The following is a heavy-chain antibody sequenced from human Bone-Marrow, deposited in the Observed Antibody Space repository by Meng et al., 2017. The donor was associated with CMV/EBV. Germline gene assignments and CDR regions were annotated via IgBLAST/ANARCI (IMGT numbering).Heavy chain of an antibody. Sequence: GESLKISCVASGFTFSDHYMDWVRQAPGKGLEWVGRTRNKANSYTTEYAASVKDRFTISRDDSKNSLYLQINSLKTEDTAVYYCTTDPRGYCSSTSCFYYYYYGMDVWGQGTTVTVSS. CDR1: GFTFSDHY. CDR3: TTDPRGYCSSTSCFYYYYYGMDV. J-gene: IGHJ6*02. D-gene: IGHD2-2*01. CDR2: TRNKANSYTT. V-gene: IGHV3-72*01.